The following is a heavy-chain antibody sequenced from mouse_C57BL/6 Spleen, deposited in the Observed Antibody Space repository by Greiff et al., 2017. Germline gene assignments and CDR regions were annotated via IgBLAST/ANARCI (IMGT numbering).Heavy chain of an antibody. V-gene: IGHV1-82*01. CDR2: IYPGDGDT. CDR3: ARFYDYSYAMDY. D-gene: IGHD2-4*01. CDR1: GYAFSSSW. J-gene: IGHJ4*01. Sequence: QVHVKQSGPELVKPGASVKISCKASGYAFSSSWMNWVKQRPGKGLEWIGRIYPGDGDTNYNGKFKGKATLTADKSSSTAYMQLSSLTSEDSAVYFCARFYDYSYAMDYWGQGTSVTVSS.